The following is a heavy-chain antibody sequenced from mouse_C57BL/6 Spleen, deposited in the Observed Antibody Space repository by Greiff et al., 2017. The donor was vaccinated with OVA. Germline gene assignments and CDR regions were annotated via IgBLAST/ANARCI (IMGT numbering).Heavy chain of an antibody. J-gene: IGHJ2*01. CDR3: ADYYGSSYGGY. D-gene: IGHD1-1*01. CDR1: GYTFTSYW. Sequence: VQLQQSGAELAKPGASVKLSCKASGYTFTSYWMHWVKQRPGQGLEWIGDINPTSGYTKYNQKFKDKATLTADTSSSTAYMQLSSLTYEDSAVYYCADYYGSSYGGYWGQGTTLTVSS. CDR2: INPTSGYT. V-gene: IGHV1-7*01.